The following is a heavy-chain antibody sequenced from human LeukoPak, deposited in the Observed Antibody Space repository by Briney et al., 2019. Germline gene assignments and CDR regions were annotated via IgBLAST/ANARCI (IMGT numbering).Heavy chain of an antibody. Sequence: GGSLRLSCAASGFTFSGSAMHWLRQATGKGLEWVGRIRSKANSYATAYAASVKGRFTISRDDSKNTAYLQMNSLKTENTAVYYCASADGYSSSWNESEFDYSGPGNRVTVSS. CDR1: GFTFSGSA. CDR3: ASADGYSSSWNESEFDY. D-gene: IGHD6-13*01. V-gene: IGHV3-73*01. J-gene: IGHJ4*02. CDR2: IRSKANSYAT.